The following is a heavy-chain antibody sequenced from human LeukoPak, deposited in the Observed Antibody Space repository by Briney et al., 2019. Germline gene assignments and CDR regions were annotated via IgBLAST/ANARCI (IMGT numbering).Heavy chain of an antibody. Sequence: GGSLRLSCAASGFTFSNYAMHWVRQAPGKGLEYVSTISDNGGSTYYANSVKGRFTISRDNSKNTLYLQMGSLRAEDMAVYYCARAQELHTSEDAFDIWGQGTKVTVSS. CDR1: GFTFSNYA. V-gene: IGHV3-64*01. J-gene: IGHJ3*02. CDR2: ISDNGGST. CDR3: ARAQELHTSEDAFDI. D-gene: IGHD1-26*01.